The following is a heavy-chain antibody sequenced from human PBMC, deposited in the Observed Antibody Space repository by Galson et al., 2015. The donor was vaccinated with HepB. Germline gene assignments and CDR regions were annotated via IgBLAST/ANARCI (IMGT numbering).Heavy chain of an antibody. V-gene: IGHV3-23*01. J-gene: IGHJ4*02. Sequence: SLRLSCAASGFTFSSYAMSCVRQAPGKGLEWVSAISGSGGSTYYADSVKGRFTISRDNSKNTLYLQMNSLRAEDTAVYYCAKDVEWVPYYGPGSYLVAYFDYWGQGTLVTVSS. CDR1: GFTFSSYA. CDR2: ISGSGGST. CDR3: AKDVEWVPYYGPGSYLVAYFDY. D-gene: IGHD3-10*01.